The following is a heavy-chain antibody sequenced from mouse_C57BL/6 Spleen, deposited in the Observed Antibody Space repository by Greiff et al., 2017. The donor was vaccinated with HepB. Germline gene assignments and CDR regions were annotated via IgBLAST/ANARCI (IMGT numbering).Heavy chain of an antibody. V-gene: IGHV1-53*01. Sequence: QVQLQQPGTELVKPGASVKLSCKASGYTFTSYWMHWVKQRPGQGLEWIGNINPSNGGTKYNEKFKSKATLTVDKSSSTAYMQLSSLTSEDSAVYYCAWVYYYGSSYSYYAMDYWGQGTSVTVSS. J-gene: IGHJ4*01. CDR2: INPSNGGT. CDR3: AWVYYYGSSYSYYAMDY. D-gene: IGHD1-1*01. CDR1: GYTFTSYW.